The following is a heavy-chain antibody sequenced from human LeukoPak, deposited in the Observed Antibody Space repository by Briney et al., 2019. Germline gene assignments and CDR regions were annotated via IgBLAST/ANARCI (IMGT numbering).Heavy chain of an antibody. D-gene: IGHD3-22*01. CDR1: GFTVSSKY. CDR2: IYSGGST. V-gene: IGHV3-53*01. CDR3: ASYDSSGFGDY. J-gene: IGHJ4*02. Sequence: GGSLRLSCAASGFTVSSKYMSWVRQAPGKGLEWVSVIYSGGSTYYADSVKGRFTISRDNSKNTLYLQMNSPRAEDTAVYYCASYDSSGFGDYWGKGTLVTVSS.